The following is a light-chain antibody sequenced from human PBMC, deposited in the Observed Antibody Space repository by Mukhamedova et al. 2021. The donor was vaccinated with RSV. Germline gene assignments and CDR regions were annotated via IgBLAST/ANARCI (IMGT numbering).Light chain of an antibody. J-gene: IGKJ1*01. CDR3: QQYDDFSRT. CDR2: KAS. Sequence: GTSLAWYQQKPGKAPNLLIYKASTLESGVPSRFSGSGSGTEFTLNISSLQPDDFATYYCQQYDDFSRTFGQGTKVDIK. CDR1: GTS. V-gene: IGKV1-5*03.